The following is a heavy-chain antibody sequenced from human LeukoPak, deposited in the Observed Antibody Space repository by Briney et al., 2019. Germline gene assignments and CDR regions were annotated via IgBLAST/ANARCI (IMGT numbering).Heavy chain of an antibody. D-gene: IGHD1-26*01. Sequence: ASVKVSCKASGYTFSTYAISWVRQAPGQGLEWMGWISAYNGNTDYAQKFQGRVTLTTDTSTNTAYMDLRSLRSDDTAMYYCARDFIGGSYPIDYWGQGTLVIVSS. J-gene: IGHJ4*02. V-gene: IGHV1-18*01. CDR3: ARDFIGGSYPIDY. CDR1: GYTFSTYA. CDR2: ISAYNGNT.